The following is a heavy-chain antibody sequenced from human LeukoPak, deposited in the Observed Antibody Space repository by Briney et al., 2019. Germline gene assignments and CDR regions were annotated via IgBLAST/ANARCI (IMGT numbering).Heavy chain of an antibody. V-gene: IGHV4-59*01. Sequence: PSETLSLTCTVSGGSISNYHWTWIRQPPGKGLEWIGYIYYSGSTNYNPSLKSRVTISVDTSKNQFSLKLSSVTAADTAVYYCARAKLLWFGEAASGFDPWGQGTLVTVST. CDR2: IYYSGST. CDR3: ARAKLLWFGEAASGFDP. J-gene: IGHJ5*02. CDR1: GGSISNYH. D-gene: IGHD3-10*01.